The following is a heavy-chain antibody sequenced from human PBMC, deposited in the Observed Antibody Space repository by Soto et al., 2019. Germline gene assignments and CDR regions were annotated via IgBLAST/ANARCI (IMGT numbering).Heavy chain of an antibody. J-gene: IGHJ4*02. Sequence: SETLSLTCTVSGDSISSTSYFWGWIRQSPGKGLEWIGSIFYTGSTYYNPSLKSRVTISVDRSKDQFSLKLSSVTAADTAVYYCAAGGGLPRYYWGQGTLVTVSS. CDR1: GDSISSTSYF. D-gene: IGHD5-12*01. V-gene: IGHV4-39*07. CDR2: IFYTGST. CDR3: AAGGGLPRYY.